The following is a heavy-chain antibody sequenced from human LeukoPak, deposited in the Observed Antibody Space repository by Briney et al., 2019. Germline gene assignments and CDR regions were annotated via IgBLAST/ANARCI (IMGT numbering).Heavy chain of an antibody. V-gene: IGHV4-61*05. CDR3: ARVYYSSSYDYWYFDL. CDR2: IYYSGST. D-gene: IGHD6-13*01. J-gene: IGHJ2*01. Sequence: SETLSLTCTVSGGSISNSNYYWGWIRQPPGKGLEWIGYIYYSGSTNYNPSLKSRVTISVDTSKNQFSLKLSSVTAADTAVYYCARVYYSSSYDYWYFDLWGRGTLVTVSS. CDR1: GGSISNSNYY.